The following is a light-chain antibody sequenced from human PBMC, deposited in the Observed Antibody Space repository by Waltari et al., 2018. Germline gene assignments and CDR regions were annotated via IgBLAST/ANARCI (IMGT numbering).Light chain of an antibody. CDR2: DVN. J-gene: IGLJ2*01. Sequence: QSALTQPASVSASPGQSITISCTGTSGDIGGSDFVSWYQHHPGRAPKVLIFDVNHRPSEISDRFSGSKSGNTASLTISGLQTEDDADYFCSSPSTNNIVVFGGGTKVTVL. CDR3: SSPSTNNIVV. V-gene: IGLV2-14*01. CDR1: SGDIGGSDF.